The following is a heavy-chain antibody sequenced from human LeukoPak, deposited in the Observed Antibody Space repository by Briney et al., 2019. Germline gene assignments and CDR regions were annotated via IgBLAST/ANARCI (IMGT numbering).Heavy chain of an antibody. J-gene: IGHJ4*02. V-gene: IGHV3-30*04. CDR2: ISYDGSNK. D-gene: IGHD3-10*01. CDR1: GFTFSSYA. Sequence: PGGSLRLSCAASGFTFSSYAMHWVRQAPGKGLEWVPVISYDGSNKYYADSVNGRFTISRDNSKNTLYLQMNSLRAEDKAVYYCARVGDVTYYFDYWGQGTLVTVSS. CDR3: ARVGDVTYYFDY.